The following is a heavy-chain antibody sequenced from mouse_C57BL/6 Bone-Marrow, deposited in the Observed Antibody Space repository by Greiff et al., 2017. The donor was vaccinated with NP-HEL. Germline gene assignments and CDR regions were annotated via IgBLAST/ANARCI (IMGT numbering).Heavy chain of an antibody. J-gene: IGHJ2*01. CDR1: GFNIKNTY. Sequence: VQLKESVAELVRPGASVKLSCTASGFNIKNTYMHWVKQRPEQGLEWIGRIDPANGNTKYAPKFQGKATITADTSSNTAYLQLSSLTSEDTAIYYCAHYYGSSYEGYFDYWGQGTTLTVSS. CDR2: IDPANGNT. D-gene: IGHD1-1*01. V-gene: IGHV14-3*01. CDR3: AHYYGSSYEGYFDY.